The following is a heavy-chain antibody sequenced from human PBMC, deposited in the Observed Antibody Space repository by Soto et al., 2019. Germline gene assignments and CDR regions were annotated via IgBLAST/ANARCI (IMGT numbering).Heavy chain of an antibody. Sequence: ASVKVCCKASGGTFSSSTISWVRQAPGQGLEWMGWISAYNGNTNYAQKLQGRVTMTTDTSTSTAYMELRSLRSDDTAVYYCARDLFPYYDRRGQPDFWGQGTLDTVSS. D-gene: IGHD3-22*01. CDR3: ARDLFPYYDRRGQPDF. V-gene: IGHV1-18*01. J-gene: IGHJ4*02. CDR2: ISAYNGNT. CDR1: GGTFSSST.